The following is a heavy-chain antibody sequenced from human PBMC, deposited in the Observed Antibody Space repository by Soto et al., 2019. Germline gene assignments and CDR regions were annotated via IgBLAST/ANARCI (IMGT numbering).Heavy chain of an antibody. J-gene: IGHJ4*01. D-gene: IGHD4-4*01. CDR3: ARDDRNDYIGNSGY. CDR2: VADSGKS. CDR1: GGTRSYYY. V-gene: IGHV4-59*12. Sequence: PAVPMSHRCSIDGGTRSYYYWSLVRQPPGKGLEWIGNVADSGKSSYSPSLRSRLTISVDTSNTRLSLTLSSVTAADTAVYYCARDDRNDYIGNSGYWGQGTPVTGSS.